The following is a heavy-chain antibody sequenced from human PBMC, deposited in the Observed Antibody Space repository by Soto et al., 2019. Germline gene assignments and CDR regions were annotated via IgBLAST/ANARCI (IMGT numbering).Heavy chain of an antibody. CDR1: GGSFSGYY. D-gene: IGHD6-6*01. Sequence: QVQLQLWGAGLLKPAETLSLTCSVYGGSFSGYYWSWIRQPPGKGLEWIGEINHSGTTKYNPSLKSRVTISVDTSKNQVSLKLSSVPAADTAVYYCASGKVRTARPSRRYYYYGLDVWGQGTTVTVSS. J-gene: IGHJ6*02. CDR2: INHSGTT. V-gene: IGHV4-34*01. CDR3: ASGKVRTARPSRRYYYYGLDV.